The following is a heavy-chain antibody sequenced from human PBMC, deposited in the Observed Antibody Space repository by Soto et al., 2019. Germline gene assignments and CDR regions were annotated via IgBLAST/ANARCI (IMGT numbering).Heavy chain of an antibody. V-gene: IGHV3-33*01. CDR2: IWYDGSNK. CDR3: ARDTGRQQLQNWFDP. D-gene: IGHD6-13*01. J-gene: IGHJ5*02. CDR1: GFTFSSYG. Sequence: PGGSLRLSCAASGFTFSSYGMHWVRQAPGKGLEWVAVIWYDGSNKYYADSVKGRFTISRDNSKNTLYLQMNSLRAEDTAVYYCARDTGRQQLQNWFDPWGQGTLVTVSS.